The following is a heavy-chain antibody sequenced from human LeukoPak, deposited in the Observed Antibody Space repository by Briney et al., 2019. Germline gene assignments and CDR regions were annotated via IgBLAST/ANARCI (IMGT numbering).Heavy chain of an antibody. CDR1: GFTFSTYW. CDR3: ARDSNYGMDV. J-gene: IGHJ6*02. CDR2: IDRDGSGT. Sequence: GGSLRLSCAASGFTFSTYWMHWVRQASGKGLVWVSRIDRDGSGTSYVDSVKGRFTISRDNAKNTVYLQMNSLRAEDTAVYYCARDSNYGMDVWGQGTTVTVSS. V-gene: IGHV3-74*01.